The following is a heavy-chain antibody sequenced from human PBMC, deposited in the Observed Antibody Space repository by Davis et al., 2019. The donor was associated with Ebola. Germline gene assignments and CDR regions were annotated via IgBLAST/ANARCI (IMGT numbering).Heavy chain of an antibody. D-gene: IGHD5-18*01. J-gene: IGHJ6*02. Sequence: GGSLRLSCAASGFTFSSYGIHWVRQAPGKGLEWVGFIRSKGYGGKTEYAASVKGRFTISRDDSDSVAYLQMNSLKTEDTAVYYCTRDLKQPPPSYYYGMDVWGQGTTVTVSS. CDR3: TRDLKQPPPSYYYGMDV. V-gene: IGHV3-49*04. CDR2: IRSKGYGGKT. CDR1: GFTFSSYG.